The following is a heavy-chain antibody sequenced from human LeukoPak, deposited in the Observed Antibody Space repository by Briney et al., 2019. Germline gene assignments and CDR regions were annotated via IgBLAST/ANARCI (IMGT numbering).Heavy chain of an antibody. D-gene: IGHD6-19*01. Sequence: ASVKVSCKASGYTFTNYGITWVRQAPGQGLEWMGWFSAYNGNTNYAQKLQDRVTMTTDTSTNTAYMELRSLRSDDTAVYFCVRGVAGTEGLFEYWGQGTLVTVSS. V-gene: IGHV1-18*01. CDR2: FSAYNGNT. CDR1: GYTFTNYG. CDR3: VRGVAGTEGLFEY. J-gene: IGHJ4*02.